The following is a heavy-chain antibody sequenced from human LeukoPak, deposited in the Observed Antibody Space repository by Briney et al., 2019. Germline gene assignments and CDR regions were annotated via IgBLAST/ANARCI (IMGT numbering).Heavy chain of an antibody. Sequence: TGGSLRVSCAASGFTFSTYAMNWVRQAPGKGLEWVSYISGSGNTIYYAESVKGRFTISRDNAKNSLYLQMNSLRDEGTAVYYCARGDYDFDFWGQGTLVTVSS. V-gene: IGHV3-48*02. CDR2: ISGSGNTI. J-gene: IGHJ4*02. D-gene: IGHD5-12*01. CDR3: ARGDYDFDF. CDR1: GFTFSTYA.